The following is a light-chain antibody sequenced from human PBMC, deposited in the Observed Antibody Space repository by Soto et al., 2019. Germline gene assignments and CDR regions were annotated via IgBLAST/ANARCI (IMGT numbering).Light chain of an antibody. Sequence: QAVVTQEPSLTVSPGGTVTLTCASSTGAVTGDNYPNWFQLKPGQAPKSMIYSISDKHSWTPARFSGYLLGGKAALTLSGVQTEDEAEYYCLLYYGGVYVFGSGTKVTVL. CDR3: LLYYGGVYV. J-gene: IGLJ1*01. CDR2: SIS. CDR1: TGAVTGDNY. V-gene: IGLV7-43*01.